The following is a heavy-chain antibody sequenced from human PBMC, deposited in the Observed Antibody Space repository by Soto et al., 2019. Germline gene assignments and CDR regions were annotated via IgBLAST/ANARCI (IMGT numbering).Heavy chain of an antibody. Sequence: SETLSLTSAVSGVSLTSGNWLTWFRQSPQRGLEYIGEIFHDGTANYYPSFERRVAMSVDTSRNQFSLKLTSVTAADTAVYFCARLVYDTRLNYMYFDFWGPGTLVTVSS. CDR1: GVSLTSGNW. D-gene: IGHD3-10*01. CDR2: IFHDGTA. J-gene: IGHJ4*02. V-gene: IGHV4-4*02. CDR3: ARLVYDTRLNYMYFDF.